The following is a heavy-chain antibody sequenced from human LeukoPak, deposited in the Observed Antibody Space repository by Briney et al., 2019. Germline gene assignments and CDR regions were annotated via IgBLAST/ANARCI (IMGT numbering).Heavy chain of an antibody. CDR2: IIPIFGTA. CDR1: GGTFSSYA. CDR3: ARDGGSSTIFGVVIPYFDY. J-gene: IGHJ4*02. Sequence: SVKVSCKAFGGTFSSYAISWVRQAPGQGLEWMGGIIPIFGTANYAQKFQGRVTITTDESTSTAYMELSSLRSEDTAVYYCARDGGSSTIFGVVIPYFDYWGQGTLVTVSS. D-gene: IGHD3-3*01. V-gene: IGHV1-69*05.